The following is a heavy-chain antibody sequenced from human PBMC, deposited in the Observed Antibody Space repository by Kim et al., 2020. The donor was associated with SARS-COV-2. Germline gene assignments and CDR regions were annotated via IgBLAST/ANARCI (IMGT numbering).Heavy chain of an antibody. Sequence: GGSLRLSCAASGFTFSNFGMHWVRQAPGKGLEWVAVISYDGSNKYYAGSVKGRFIISRDNSKNTLYLQMNSLRPEDTALYYCAKGCSNSGNCVLIDYWGQGTLVTVSS. CDR1: GFTFSNFG. CDR3: AKGCSNSGNCVLIDY. D-gene: IGHD2-15*01. J-gene: IGHJ4*02. CDR2: ISYDGSNK. V-gene: IGHV3-30*18.